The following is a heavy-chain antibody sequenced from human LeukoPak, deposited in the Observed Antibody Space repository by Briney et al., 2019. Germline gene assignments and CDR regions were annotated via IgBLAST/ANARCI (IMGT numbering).Heavy chain of an antibody. Sequence: SVKVSCKASGGTFSSYAISWVRQAPGQGLEWMGRIIPILGIANYAQKFQGRVTITADKSTSTAYMELSSLRSEDTAVYYCARDKRITEYGGYPGGWFDPWGQGTLVTVSS. CDR1: GGTFSSYA. D-gene: IGHD5-12*01. CDR3: ARDKRITEYGGYPGGWFDP. J-gene: IGHJ5*02. CDR2: IIPILGIA. V-gene: IGHV1-69*04.